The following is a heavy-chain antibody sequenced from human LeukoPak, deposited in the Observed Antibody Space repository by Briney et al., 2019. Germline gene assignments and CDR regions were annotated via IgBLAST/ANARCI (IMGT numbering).Heavy chain of an antibody. CDR2: ISGSGGST. J-gene: IGHJ4*02. CDR1: GFTFSSYA. CDR3: AKDQGITMVRGVIGYFDY. Sequence: GGSLRLSCAASGFTFSSYAMSWVRQAPGKGLEGVSAISGSGGSTYYADSVKGGFTISRDNSKNTLYLQMNSLRAEDTAVCHFAKDQGITMVRGVIGYFDYWGQGTLVTVSS. D-gene: IGHD3-10*01. V-gene: IGHV3-23*01.